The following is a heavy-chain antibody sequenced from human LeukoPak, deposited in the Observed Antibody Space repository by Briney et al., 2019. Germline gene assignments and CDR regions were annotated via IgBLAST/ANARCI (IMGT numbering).Heavy chain of an antibody. CDR1: GFTFGSYA. D-gene: IGHD3-9*01. Sequence: GGSLRLSCAASGFTFGSYAMSWVRQAPGKGLEWVAFIRYDGSNKYYADSVKGRFTISRDNSKNTLYLQMNSLRTEDTAVYYCAKERNWLQDYWGQGTLVTVSS. J-gene: IGHJ4*02. V-gene: IGHV3-30*02. CDR2: IRYDGSNK. CDR3: AKERNWLQDY.